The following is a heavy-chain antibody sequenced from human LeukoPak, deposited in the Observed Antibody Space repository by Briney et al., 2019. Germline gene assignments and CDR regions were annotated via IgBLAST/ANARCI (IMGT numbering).Heavy chain of an antibody. CDR1: GYTFTSYG. V-gene: IGHV1-18*01. J-gene: IGHJ5*02. CDR2: ISAYNGNT. CDR3: ARSEYNWSDVPASANWFDP. Sequence: ASVKVSCKVSGYTFTSYGISWVRQAPGQGLEWMGWISAYNGNTNYAQKLQGRVTMTTDTSTSTAYMELRSLRSDDTAVYYCARSEYNWSDVPASANWFDPWVQGTLVTVSS. D-gene: IGHD1-1*01.